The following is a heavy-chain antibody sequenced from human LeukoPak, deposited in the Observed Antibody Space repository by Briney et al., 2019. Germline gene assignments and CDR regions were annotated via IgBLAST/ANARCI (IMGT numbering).Heavy chain of an antibody. Sequence: GASVKVSCTTSGYTFSSYTITWVRQAPGQGLQWMGWINTNTGNPTYAQGFTGRYVFSLDTSVSTAYLQISGLTADDTAVYFCGRDPRLGIRGYTYGYIEYWGQGTLVTVSS. J-gene: IGHJ4*02. CDR2: INTNTGNP. V-gene: IGHV7-4-1*02. CDR1: GYTFSSYT. D-gene: IGHD5-18*01. CDR3: GRDPRLGIRGYTYGYIEY.